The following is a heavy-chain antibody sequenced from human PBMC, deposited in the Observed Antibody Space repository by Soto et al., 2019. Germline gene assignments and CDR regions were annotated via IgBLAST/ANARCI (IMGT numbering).Heavy chain of an antibody. CDR1: GYTFTSYD. Sequence: ASVKVSCKASGYTFTSYDINWVRQATGQGLEWMGWMNPNSGNTGYAQKFQGRVAMTRNTSISTAYMELSSLRSEDTAVYYCARGVSSGAPHLHCSSTSCYHQFGYYYYYMDVWGKGTTVTVSS. CDR2: MNPNSGNT. D-gene: IGHD2-2*01. J-gene: IGHJ6*03. CDR3: ARGVSSGAPHLHCSSTSCYHQFGYYYYYMDV. V-gene: IGHV1-8*01.